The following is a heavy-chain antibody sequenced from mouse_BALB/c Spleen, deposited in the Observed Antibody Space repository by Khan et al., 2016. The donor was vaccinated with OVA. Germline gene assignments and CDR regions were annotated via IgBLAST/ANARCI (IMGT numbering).Heavy chain of an antibody. CDR3: ARGYEFFPD. D-gene: IGHD2-12*01. J-gene: IGHJ3*01. CDR2: VNPNNGDT. V-gene: IGHV1-26*01. Sequence: VQLQQSGPDLVKPGASVKISCKASGYSFTVYYMTWVKQSHGKSPEWIGRVNPNNGDTNYNQNFKGKAILTVDKSSNTAYMELRSLTSEDSAVFYCARGYEFFPDWGQGTLVTVSA. CDR1: GYSFTVYY.